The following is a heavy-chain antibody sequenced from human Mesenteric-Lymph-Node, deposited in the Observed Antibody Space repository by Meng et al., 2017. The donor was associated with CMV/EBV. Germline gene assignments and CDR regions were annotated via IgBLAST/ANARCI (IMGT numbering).Heavy chain of an antibody. Sequence: GGSLRLSCAASGFTFSTSWMGWVRQAPGKGLEWVANIHEDGSDKYYLDSVRGRFTISRDNAKNSLYLQMNSLRVEDTAVYYCARGAGWEPRGDYWGQGTLVTVSS. V-gene: IGHV3-7*04. CDR2: IHEDGSDK. CDR1: GFTFSTSW. J-gene: IGHJ4*02. D-gene: IGHD1-26*01. CDR3: ARGAGWEPRGDY.